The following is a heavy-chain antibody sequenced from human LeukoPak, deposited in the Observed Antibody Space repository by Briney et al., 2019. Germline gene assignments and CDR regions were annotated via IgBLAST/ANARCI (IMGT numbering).Heavy chain of an antibody. CDR3: ARANYDSSGFEYFHY. J-gene: IGHJ1*01. Sequence: ASVKVSCKASGYTFSDYYMHWVRQAPGQGLEWMGWIDPNSGGTNYAQQFQGRVTMTRDTSITTAYMELNRLRSDDTAVYYCARANYDSSGFEYFHYWGQGTLVTVSS. CDR1: GYTFSDYY. CDR2: IDPNSGGT. V-gene: IGHV1-2*02. D-gene: IGHD3-22*01.